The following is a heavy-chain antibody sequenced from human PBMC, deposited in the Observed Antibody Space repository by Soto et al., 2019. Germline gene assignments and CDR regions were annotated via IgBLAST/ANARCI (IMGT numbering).Heavy chain of an antibody. V-gene: IGHV3-7*01. D-gene: IGHD3-10*01. Sequence: EVQLVESGGGLVQPGGSLRLSCAASGFTFSSSWMTWVRQAPGKGLEWVANIKQDESEKFYVDSVKGRLTIPRDNAKNSLYLQMNSLRAEDTAVYYCARGIGGYYYYCMDVWGKGTTVTVSS. J-gene: IGHJ6*03. CDR1: GFTFSSSW. CDR3: ARGIGGYYYYCMDV. CDR2: IKQDESEK.